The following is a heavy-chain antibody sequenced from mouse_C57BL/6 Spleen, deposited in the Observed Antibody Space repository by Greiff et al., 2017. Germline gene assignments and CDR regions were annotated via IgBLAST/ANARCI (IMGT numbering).Heavy chain of an antibody. Sequence: EVQLQQSGPELVKPGASVKISCKASGYTFTDYYMNWVKQSHGKSLEWIGDINTNNGGTSYNQKFKGKATLTVDKSSSTAYMELRSLTSEDSAVYYCARDGTFDYWGQGTTLTVSS. CDR2: INTNNGGT. V-gene: IGHV1-26*01. CDR1: GYTFTDYY. CDR3: ARDGTFDY. J-gene: IGHJ2*01.